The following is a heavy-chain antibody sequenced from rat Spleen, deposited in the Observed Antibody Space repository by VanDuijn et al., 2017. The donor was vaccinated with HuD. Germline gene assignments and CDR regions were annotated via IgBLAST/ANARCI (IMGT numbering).Heavy chain of an antibody. CDR3: TTETTGMGVMDA. D-gene: IGHD1-7*01. CDR2: ISYDGGST. Sequence: EVQLVESGGGLVQPGRSLKLSCAASGFTFSDYYMAWVRQAPTKGLEWVASISYDGGSTYYRDSVKGRFTISRDNAKSSLYLQMDSLRSEDTATYYCTTETTGMGVMDAWGQGSSVTVSS. J-gene: IGHJ4*01. V-gene: IGHV5-20*01. CDR1: GFTFSDYY.